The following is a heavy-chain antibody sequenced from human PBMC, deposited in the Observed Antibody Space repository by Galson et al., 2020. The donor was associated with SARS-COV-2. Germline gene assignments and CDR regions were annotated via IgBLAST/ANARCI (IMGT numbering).Heavy chain of an antibody. CDR2: ISYDGSYQ. CDR1: GYAFSSHG. Sequence: GESLKISCAASGYAFSSHGMHWVRQAPGKGLEWLAVISYDGSYQYYADSVEGRFTISRDNSKNTLSLQMNSLRPEDTSVYFCAKDQGGYGYNSGFDYWGQGTLVTVSS. V-gene: IGHV3-30*18. CDR3: AKDQGGYGYNSGFDY. J-gene: IGHJ4*02. D-gene: IGHD5-18*01.